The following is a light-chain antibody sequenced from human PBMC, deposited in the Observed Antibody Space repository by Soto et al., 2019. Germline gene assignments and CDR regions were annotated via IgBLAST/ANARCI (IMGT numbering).Light chain of an antibody. CDR1: QSVGST. J-gene: IGKJ5*01. V-gene: IGKV3-15*01. Sequence: EIVMTQSPATLSVSPGERASLSCRASQSVGSTLAWYQQKPGQAPRLLIYGVSSRATAVPARFSGSGSETEFTLTISSLQSDDSAVYYCQQYNKWPITFGQGTRLVI. CDR2: GVS. CDR3: QQYNKWPIT.